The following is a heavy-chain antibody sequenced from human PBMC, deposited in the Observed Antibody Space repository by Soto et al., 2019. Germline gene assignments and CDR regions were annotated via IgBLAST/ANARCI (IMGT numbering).Heavy chain of an antibody. Sequence: QVQLQESGPGRVKPSGTLSLTCAVSGASISSDNWWNWVRQPSGQGREWIGEVYRSGSTNYDPSLKSRVTISIDMSKNQCSLTLTSVTAADTAMYYCARNGVYSLGSWGQGTLVTVSS. J-gene: IGHJ5*02. D-gene: IGHD4-17*01. V-gene: IGHV4-4*02. CDR3: ARNGVYSLGS. CDR2: VYRSGST. CDR1: GASISSDNW.